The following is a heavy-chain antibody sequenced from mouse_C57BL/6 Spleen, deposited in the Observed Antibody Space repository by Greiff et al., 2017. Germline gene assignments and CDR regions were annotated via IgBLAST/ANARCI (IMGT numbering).Heavy chain of an antibody. D-gene: IGHD2-5*01. CDR1: GYTFTDYY. CDR2: INPNNGGT. V-gene: IGHV1-26*01. CDR3: ARSHYSNPWYFDV. Sequence: EVQLQQSGPELVKPGASVKISCKASGYTFTDYYMNWVKQSHGKSLEWIGDINPNNGGTSYNQKFKGKATLTVDKSSSTAYMELRSLTSEDSAVYYCARSHYSNPWYFDVWGTGTTVTVSS. J-gene: IGHJ1*03.